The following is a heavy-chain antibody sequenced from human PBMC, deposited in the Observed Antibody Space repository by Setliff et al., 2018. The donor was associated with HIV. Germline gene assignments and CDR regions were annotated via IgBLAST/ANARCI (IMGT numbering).Heavy chain of an antibody. J-gene: IGHJ4*02. CDR2: INSGGTDI. D-gene: IGHD1-26*01. CDR1: GFTFSSYG. CDR3: ARDLTPRLGATPFDY. Sequence: GGSLRLSCAASGFTFSSYGMHWVRQAPGKGLEWVSYINSGGTDIHYPDSVKGRFSISRDNTKNSLYLQMNGLRVEDTAVYYCARDLTPRLGATPFDYWGQGTLVTVSS. V-gene: IGHV3-NL1*01.